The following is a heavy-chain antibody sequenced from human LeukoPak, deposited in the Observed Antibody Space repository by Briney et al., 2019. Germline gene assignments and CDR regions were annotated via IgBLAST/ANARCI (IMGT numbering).Heavy chain of an antibody. V-gene: IGHV1-2*06. D-gene: IGHD3-22*01. CDR3: AREYYYDSSGYFRAFDY. Sequence: ASVKVSCKASGYTFTGYYMHWVRQAPGQGLEWMGRINPNSGGTNYAQKVQGRVTMTRDTSISTAYMELSRLRSDDTAVYYCAREYYYDSSGYFRAFDYWGQGTLVTVSS. J-gene: IGHJ4*02. CDR2: INPNSGGT. CDR1: GYTFTGYY.